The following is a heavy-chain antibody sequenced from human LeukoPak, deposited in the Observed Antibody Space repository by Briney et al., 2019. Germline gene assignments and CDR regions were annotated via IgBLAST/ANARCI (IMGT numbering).Heavy chain of an antibody. V-gene: IGHV4-61*01. D-gene: IGHD6-13*01. CDR2: IYYSGST. CDR1: GGSVSSGSYY. Sequence: SETLSLTCTVSGGSVSSGSYYWSWIRQPTGKGLEWIGYIYYSGSTNYNPSLKSRVTISVDTSKNQFSLKLSSVTAADTAVYYCARESSRRQAFDPWGQGTLVTVSS. CDR3: ARESSRRQAFDP. J-gene: IGHJ5*02.